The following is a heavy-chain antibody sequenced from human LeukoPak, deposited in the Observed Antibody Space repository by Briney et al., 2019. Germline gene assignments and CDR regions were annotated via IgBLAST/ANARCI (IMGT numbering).Heavy chain of an antibody. CDR2: IKQDRSEK. Sequence: GGSLRLSCAASGFTSTNYWMSWVRQAPGKGLELVANIKQDRSEKYYVDSVKGRFTISRDNAKNSQYLQMNSLRAEDTAVYYCARLREISVFGVATKSTSYFDYWGQGTLVTVSS. V-gene: IGHV3-7*01. CDR3: ARLREISVFGVATKSTSYFDY. CDR1: GFTSTNYW. D-gene: IGHD3-3*01. J-gene: IGHJ4*02.